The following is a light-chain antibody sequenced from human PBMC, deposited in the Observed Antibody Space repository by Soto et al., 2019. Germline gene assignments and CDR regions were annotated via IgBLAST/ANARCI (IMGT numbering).Light chain of an antibody. V-gene: IGLV1-44*01. CDR1: SSNIGSNT. J-gene: IGLJ3*02. CDR3: AAWDDSLSGPV. CDR2: SNN. Sequence: QSVLTQPPSASGTPGQRVTISCSGSSSNIGSNTVNWYQQLPGTAPKLLIYSNNQWPSGVPDRFSGSKSGTSASLAISGLQFEDEADYSCAAWDDSLSGPVFGGGTKLPVL.